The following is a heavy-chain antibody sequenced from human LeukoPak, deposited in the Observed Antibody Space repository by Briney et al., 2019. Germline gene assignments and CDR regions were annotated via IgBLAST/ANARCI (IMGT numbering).Heavy chain of an antibody. CDR1: GFTFTKNW. CDR3: ARGKGWIDP. V-gene: IGHV3-7*04. Sequence: PGGSLRLSCAASGFTFTKNWMSWFRQAPGKGLEWVGNVNEDGSQKNYVDSVKGRFTISRDNAKNTVYLQMNKLRVEEMGVYYCARGKGWIDPWGQRTLVTVSS. CDR2: VNEDGSQK. J-gene: IGHJ5*02.